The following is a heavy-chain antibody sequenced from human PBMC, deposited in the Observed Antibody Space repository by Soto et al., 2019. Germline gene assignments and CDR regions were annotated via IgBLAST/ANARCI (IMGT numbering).Heavy chain of an antibody. CDR1: GGSISSGDYY. V-gene: IGHV4-30-4*01. CDR2: IYYSGST. Sequence: QVQLQESGPGLVKPSQTLSLTCTVSGGSISSGDYYWSWIRQPPGKGLEWIGYIYYSGSTSSNPSLKSRVTISLDTSKDQFSLKLSSVTAADTAVYYCARVGSSIAVRLFDYWGQGTLVTVST. D-gene: IGHD6-6*01. CDR3: ARVGSSIAVRLFDY. J-gene: IGHJ4*02.